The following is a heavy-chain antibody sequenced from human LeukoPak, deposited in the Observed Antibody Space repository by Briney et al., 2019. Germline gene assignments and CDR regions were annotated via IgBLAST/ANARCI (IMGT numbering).Heavy chain of an antibody. Sequence: SQSLSPTCAVDGGSFSGYYGGSISQPRGKGLEWIGEINHSGSTNYNPSLKSRVSLSVDTSKTQFSLKLSSVTAADTAVYYCARKGSYLGYWGQGTLVTVSS. CDR2: INHSGST. J-gene: IGHJ4*02. CDR3: ARKGSYLGY. D-gene: IGHD3-16*01. V-gene: IGHV4-34*01. CDR1: GGSFSGYY.